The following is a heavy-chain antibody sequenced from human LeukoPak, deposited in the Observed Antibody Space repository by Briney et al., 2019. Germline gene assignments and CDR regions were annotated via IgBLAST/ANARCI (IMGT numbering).Heavy chain of an antibody. V-gene: IGHV4-34*01. Sequence: SETLSLTCVVYGESFSGYYWNWIRQPPGKGLEWIGEINHSGSTTYNPSLKSRVTISVDTSKNQFSLRLTSVTAADTAVYYCASSGWYRGYWGQGTLVTVSS. J-gene: IGHJ4*02. CDR1: GESFSGYY. CDR3: ASSGWYRGY. CDR2: INHSGST. D-gene: IGHD6-19*01.